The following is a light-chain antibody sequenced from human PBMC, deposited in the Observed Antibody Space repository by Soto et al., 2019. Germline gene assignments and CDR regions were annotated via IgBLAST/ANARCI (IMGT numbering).Light chain of an antibody. V-gene: IGLV2-8*01. J-gene: IGLJ2*01. Sequence: ALTQPPSASGSPGQSVAISCTGTSSDVGGYNYVSWYQQHPGKAPKLMIYEVSKRPSGVPNRFSGSKSGNTASLTVSGLQTEDEAVYYCYSYAGSNNWGVFGGGTQLTVL. CDR3: YSYAGSNNWGV. CDR1: SSDVGGYNY. CDR2: EVS.